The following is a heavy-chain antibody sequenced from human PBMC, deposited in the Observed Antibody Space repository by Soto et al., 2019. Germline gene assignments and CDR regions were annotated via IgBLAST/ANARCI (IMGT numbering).Heavy chain of an antibody. CDR3: ARGRYGSGSFYVY. CDR2: INPSGGYT. CDR1: GYTLTSYY. J-gene: IGHJ4*02. Sequence: QVQLVQSGAEVKKPGASVKVSCKASGYTLTSYYMHWVRQAPGQGPEWMGMINPSGGYTSYPQKFQGRVTMTRDPSTSTVYMELSSLRSEDTAVYYCARGRYGSGSFYVYWGQGTLVTVSS. V-gene: IGHV1-46*01. D-gene: IGHD3-10*01.